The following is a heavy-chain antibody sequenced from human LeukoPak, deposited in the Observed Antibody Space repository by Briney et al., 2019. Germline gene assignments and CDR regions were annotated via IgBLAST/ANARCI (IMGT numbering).Heavy chain of an antibody. CDR2: INHSGST. V-gene: IGHV4-34*01. CDR1: GGSFSGYY. J-gene: IGHJ6*03. Sequence: PSETLSLTCAVYGGSFSGYYWSWIRQPPGKGLEWIGEINHSGSTNYNPSLKSRVTISVDTSKNQFPLKLSSVTAADTAVYYCATQQGPGYYYYYYYMDVWGKGTTVTVSS. CDR3: ATQQGPGYYYYYYYMDV. D-gene: IGHD1-14*01.